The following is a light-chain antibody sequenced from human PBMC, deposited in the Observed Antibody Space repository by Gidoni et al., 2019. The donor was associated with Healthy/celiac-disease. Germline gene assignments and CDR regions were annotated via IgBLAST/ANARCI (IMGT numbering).Light chain of an antibody. CDR2: LGS. V-gene: IGKV2-28*01. CDR3: MQALQTPYT. Sequence: EIVMTQSPLSLPVTPGEPASISCRSSQSLLHSNGYNYLDWYLQKPGQSPQLLIYLGSNRASGVPDRFSGSGSGTDFTLKIRRVEAEDVGVYYCMQALQTPYTFGQGTKLEIK. J-gene: IGKJ2*01. CDR1: QSLLHSNGYNY.